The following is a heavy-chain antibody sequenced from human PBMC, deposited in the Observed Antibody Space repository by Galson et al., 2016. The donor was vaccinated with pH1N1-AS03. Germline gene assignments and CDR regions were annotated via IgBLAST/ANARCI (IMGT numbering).Heavy chain of an antibody. D-gene: IGHD1-26*01. Sequence: TLSLTCTVSGGSIISSDYYWSWIRQPAGKGLEWIGRTYIRGITNYNPSLKSRVTISLDTSKNQFSLKMNSVTAADTAVYYCARDPRGPCSSATCATTYYFGMDVWGQGTTVIVSS. CDR1: GGSIISSDYY. J-gene: IGHJ6*02. CDR2: TYIRGIT. CDR3: ARDPRGPCSSATCATTYYFGMDV. V-gene: IGHV4-61*02.